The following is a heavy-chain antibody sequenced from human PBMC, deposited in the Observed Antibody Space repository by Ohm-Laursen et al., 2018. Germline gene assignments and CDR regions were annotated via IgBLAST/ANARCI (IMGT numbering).Heavy chain of an antibody. CDR3: AKMVGAWDFFDY. CDR1: GFTFSNYA. V-gene: IGHV3-9*01. D-gene: IGHD1-26*01. CDR2: ITWNSGTI. J-gene: IGHJ4*02. Sequence: SLRLSCAASGFTFSNYAMTWVRQAPGKGLEWVSGITWNSGTITYADSVKGRFTISRDNAKNSLYLQMNSLRAEDTALYYCAKMVGAWDFFDYWAQGTLVTVSS.